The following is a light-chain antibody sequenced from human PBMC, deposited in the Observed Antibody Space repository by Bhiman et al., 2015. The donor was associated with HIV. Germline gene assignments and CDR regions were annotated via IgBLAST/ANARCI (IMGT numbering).Light chain of an antibody. CDR3: QSADSSGTYYV. CDR2: YDG. J-gene: IGLJ1*01. V-gene: IGLV3-21*01. CDR1: DIGSKI. Sequence: SYELTQPPSVSVAPGKTATITCGGNDIGSKIVHWYQQKPGQAPLLVISYDGDRPSGIPERFSGSSSGTTITLTITGVQPEDEGDYYCQSADSSGTYYVFGDGTTVTVL.